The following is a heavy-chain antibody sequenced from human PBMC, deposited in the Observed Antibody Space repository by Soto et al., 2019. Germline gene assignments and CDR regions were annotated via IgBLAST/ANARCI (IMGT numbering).Heavy chain of an antibody. J-gene: IGHJ6*02. CDR3: ARQLRGAGYGYYYYYGMDV. CDR1: DGSISSSNYY. D-gene: IGHD3-9*01. CDR2: IYYSGST. V-gene: IGHV4-39*01. Sequence: SETLSLTCTVSDGSISSSNYYWGWIRQPPGKGLEWIGSIYYSGSTYYNPSLKSRVTISVDTSKNQFSLKLSSVTAADTAVYYCARQLRGAGYGYYYYYGMDVWGQGTTVTVSS.